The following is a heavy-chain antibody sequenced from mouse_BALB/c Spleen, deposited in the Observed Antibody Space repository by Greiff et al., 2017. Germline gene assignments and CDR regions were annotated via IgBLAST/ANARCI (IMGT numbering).Heavy chain of an antibody. J-gene: IGHJ2*01. V-gene: IGHV5-6-3*01. CDR2: INSNGGST. CDR3: ARDHRYDRYYFDY. CDR1: GFTFSSYG. Sequence: VKLVESGGGLVQPGGSLKLSCAASGFTFSSYGMSWVRQTPDKRLELVATINSNGGSTYYPDSVKGRFTISRDNAKNTLYLQMSSLKSEDTAMYYCARDHRYDRYYFDYWGQGTTLTVSS. D-gene: IGHD2-14*01.